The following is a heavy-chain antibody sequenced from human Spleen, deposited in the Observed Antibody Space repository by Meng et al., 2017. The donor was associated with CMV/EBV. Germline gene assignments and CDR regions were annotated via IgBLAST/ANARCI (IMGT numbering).Heavy chain of an antibody. D-gene: IGHD1-26*01. CDR1: GYTFTGYY. CDR2: VNPNSGGT. Sequence: ASVKVSCKASGYTFTGYYMHWLRQAPGQGLEWMGWVNPNSGGTNYGQNFQGRVTMTRDTSINTVYMELSSLRSDDTAVYYCARAGVGAASAFDYWGQGTLVTVSS. CDR3: ARAGVGAASAFDY. J-gene: IGHJ4*02. V-gene: IGHV1-2*02.